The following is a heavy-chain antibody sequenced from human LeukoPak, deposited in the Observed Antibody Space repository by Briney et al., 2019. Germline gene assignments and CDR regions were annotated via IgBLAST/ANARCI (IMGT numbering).Heavy chain of an antibody. V-gene: IGHV5-51*01. CDR3: ARGGARKNYYTGDY. J-gene: IGHJ4*02. D-gene: IGHD3-22*01. CDR1: NYTFSRHW. CDR2: IYPSDSDS. Sequence: GESLKISCKGSNYTFSRHWIGWVRQTPEKGLEWMGIIYPSDSDSRYSPSFQGQVTFSVDRSINTAYVQWSSLKASDTAMYYCARGGARKNYYTGDYWGQGTLVTVSS.